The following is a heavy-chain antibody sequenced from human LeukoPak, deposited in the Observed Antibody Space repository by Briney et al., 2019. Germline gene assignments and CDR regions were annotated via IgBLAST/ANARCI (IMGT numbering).Heavy chain of an antibody. D-gene: IGHD5/OR15-5a*01. Sequence: SAVHVPCQASGCRFNSYAISWLRQAPGHGREWMGGVLPHFGRANYAQECQCRVTLTPDESASTAYMEVSSLRSEHTAVYYCASGSLGGVYVFGGYFQYMDVWGKGTTVTVSS. V-gene: IGHV1-69*13. J-gene: IGHJ6*03. CDR2: VLPHFGRA. CDR3: ASGSLGGVYVFGGYFQYMDV. CDR1: GCRFNSYA.